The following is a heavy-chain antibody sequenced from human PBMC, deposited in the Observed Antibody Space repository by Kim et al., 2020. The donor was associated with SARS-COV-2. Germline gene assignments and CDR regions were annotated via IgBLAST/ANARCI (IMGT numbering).Heavy chain of an antibody. D-gene: IGHD3-9*01. CDR2: IWYDGSNK. CDR3: AKDLSLYYDILTGPYGMDV. J-gene: IGHJ6*02. CDR1: GFTFSSYG. Sequence: GGSLRLSCAASGFTFSSYGMHWVRQAPGKGLEWVAVIWYDGSNKYYADSVKGRFTISRDNSKNTLYLQMNSLRAEDTAVYYCAKDLSLYYDILTGPYGMDVWGQWTTVTVSS. V-gene: IGHV3-33*06.